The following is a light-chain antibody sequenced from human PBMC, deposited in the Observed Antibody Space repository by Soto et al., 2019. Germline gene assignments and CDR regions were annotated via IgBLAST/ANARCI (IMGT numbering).Light chain of an antibody. J-gene: IGKJ5*01. V-gene: IGKV2-30*01. CDR3: MQAAHWPRT. CDR1: QSLVFSDGNTY. Sequence: DVVMTQSPLSLPVPLGQPASISCRSSQSLVFSDGNTYLTWFQQRPGQSPRRLIYKVSNRHSGVPDRFSGSGSVADFALKISRVEAEDVGLYYCMQAAHWPRTFGQGTRLEIK. CDR2: KVS.